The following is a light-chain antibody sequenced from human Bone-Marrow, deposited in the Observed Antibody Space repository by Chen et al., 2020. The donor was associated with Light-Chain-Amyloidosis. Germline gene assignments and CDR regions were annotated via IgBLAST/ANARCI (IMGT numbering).Light chain of an antibody. CDR1: NSNIGSNI. CDR2: SNN. CDR3: AAWDDSLNGWV. V-gene: IGLV1-44*01. Sequence: QSVLTQPPSASGTPGQKVTISCSGSNSNIGSNIVNWYQHLPGTAPKLVIYSNNQRPAGVHDRFSGSKSGTSASLAISGLQSEDEADYYCAAWDDSLNGWVFGGGTKLTVL. J-gene: IGLJ3*02.